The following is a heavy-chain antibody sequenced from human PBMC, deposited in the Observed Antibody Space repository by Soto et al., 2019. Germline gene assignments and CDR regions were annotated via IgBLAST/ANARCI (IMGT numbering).Heavy chain of an antibody. CDR3: ARDVPGGDYASWFDP. CDR2: IYHSGST. J-gene: IGHJ5*02. V-gene: IGHV4-59*12. D-gene: IGHD4-17*01. CDR1: GDSISSYY. Sequence: QVQLQESGPGLVKPSETLSLTCTVSGDSISSYYWSWIRQSPGKGLEWIGYIYHSGSTNYNPSLKSRVTISVDTSKNQFSLKLSSVTAADTAVYYCARDVPGGDYASWFDPWGQGTLVTVSS.